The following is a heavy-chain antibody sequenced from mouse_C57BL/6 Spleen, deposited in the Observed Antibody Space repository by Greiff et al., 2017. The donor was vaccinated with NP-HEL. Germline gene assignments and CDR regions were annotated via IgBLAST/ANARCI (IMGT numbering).Heavy chain of an antibody. CDR1: GYTFTSYW. Sequence: VQLQQPGAELVMPGASVKLSCKASGYTFTSYWMHWVKQRPGQGLEWIGEIDPSDSYTNYNQKFKGKSTLTVDKSSSTAYMQLSSMTSDDSAVYYCARPYGSKGAWFAYWGQGTLVTVSA. J-gene: IGHJ3*01. CDR3: ARPYGSKGAWFAY. CDR2: IDPSDSYT. D-gene: IGHD1-1*01. V-gene: IGHV1-69*01.